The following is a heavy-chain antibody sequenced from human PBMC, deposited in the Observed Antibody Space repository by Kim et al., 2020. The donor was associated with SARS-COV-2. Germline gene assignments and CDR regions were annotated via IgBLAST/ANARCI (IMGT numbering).Heavy chain of an antibody. CDR1: GGTFSSYT. V-gene: IGHV1-69*02. CDR3: ARGPRGYSMIVEPYYFDD. CDR2: IFPILGIA. J-gene: IGHJ4*02. Sequence: SVKVSCKASGGTFSSYTFSWVRQAPGQGLEWMGRIFPILGIANYAQRIQGRVTITADKSTSTAYMELSSLRSEDTAVYYCARGPRGYSMIVEPYYFDDWGQGTLVTVSS. D-gene: IGHD3-22*01.